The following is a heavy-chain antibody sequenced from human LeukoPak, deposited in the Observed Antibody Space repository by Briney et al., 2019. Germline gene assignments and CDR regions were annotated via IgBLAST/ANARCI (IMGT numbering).Heavy chain of an antibody. J-gene: IGHJ4*02. CDR2: FDPEDGET. D-gene: IGHD5-12*01. Sequence: ASVKVSCKVSGYTLTELSMHWVRQAPGKGLEWMGGFDPEDGETIYAQKFQGRVTMTEDTSTDTAYMELSSLRSEDTAVYYCATVVVASIHPHYFDYWGQGTLVTVSS. CDR3: ATVVVASIHPHYFDY. V-gene: IGHV1-24*01. CDR1: GYTLTELS.